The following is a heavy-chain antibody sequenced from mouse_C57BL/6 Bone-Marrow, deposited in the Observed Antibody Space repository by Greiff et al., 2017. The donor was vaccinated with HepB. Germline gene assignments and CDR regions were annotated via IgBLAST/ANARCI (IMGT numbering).Heavy chain of an antibody. D-gene: IGHD1-1*01. CDR1: GFTFTDYY. CDR3: ARYNYGSSYWYFDV. Sequence: EVKVVESGGGLVQPGGSLSLSCAASGFTFTDYYMSWVRQPPGKALEWLGFIRNKANGYTTEYSASVKGRFTISRVNSQSILYLQMNALRAEDSATYYCARYNYGSSYWYFDVWGTGTTVTVSS. J-gene: IGHJ1*03. V-gene: IGHV7-3*01. CDR2: IRNKANGYTT.